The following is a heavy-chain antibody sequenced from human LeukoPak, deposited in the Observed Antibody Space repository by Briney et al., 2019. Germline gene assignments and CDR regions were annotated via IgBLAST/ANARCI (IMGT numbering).Heavy chain of an antibody. CDR1: GFTFTTFG. J-gene: IGHJ4*02. Sequence: PGGSLRLSCAASGFTFTTFGIHWVRQAPGKGLEWGAAISPHGDIEYYTDSVKGRFTISRDNSKNMIYLQMNSLRGEDSAVYYCAKINNNDDYWSQGNLVTVSS. V-gene: IGHV3-30*18. D-gene: IGHD1/OR15-1a*01. CDR3: AKINNNDDY. CDR2: ISPHGDIE.